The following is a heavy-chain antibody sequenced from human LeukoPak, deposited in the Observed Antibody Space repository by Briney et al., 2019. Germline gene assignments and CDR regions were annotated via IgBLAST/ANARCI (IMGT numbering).Heavy chain of an antibody. CDR1: GGTFSSYA. D-gene: IGHD1-1*01. CDR3: ARDQQTGYNWNDGSGLDY. Sequence: VASVKVSCKASGGTFSSYAISWVRQAPGQGLEWMGWINPNSGGTNYAQKFQGRVTMTRDTSISTAYMELSRLRSDDTAVYYCARDQQTGYNWNDGSGLDYWGQGTLVTVSS. J-gene: IGHJ4*02. CDR2: INPNSGGT. V-gene: IGHV1-2*02.